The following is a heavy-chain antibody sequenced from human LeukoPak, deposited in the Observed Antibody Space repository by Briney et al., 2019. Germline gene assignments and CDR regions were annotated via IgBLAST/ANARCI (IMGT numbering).Heavy chain of an antibody. V-gene: IGHV3-9*01. CDR2: ISWNSGSI. CDR1: GFTFDDYA. J-gene: IGHJ5*02. D-gene: IGHD3-10*01. Sequence: GGSLRLSCAAPGFTFDDYAMHWVRQAPGKGLEWVSGISWNSGSIGYADSVKGRFTISRDNAKNSLYLQMNSLRAEDTAVYYCARLYYYGSGSYYRYNWFDPWGQGTLVTVSS. CDR3: ARLYYYGSGSYYRYNWFDP.